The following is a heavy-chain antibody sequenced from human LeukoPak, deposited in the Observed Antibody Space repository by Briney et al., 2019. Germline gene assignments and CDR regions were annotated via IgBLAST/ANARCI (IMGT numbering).Heavy chain of an antibody. CDR1: GYSISSGYY. Sequence: SETLSLTCTVSGYSISSGYYWGWIRPPPGKGLEWIGSIYHSGSTYYNPSLKSRVTISVDTSKNQFSLKLSSVTAADTAVYYCARDAHLYDFWSGYYLPGYYFDYWGQGTLVTVSS. CDR2: IYHSGST. D-gene: IGHD3-3*01. V-gene: IGHV4-38-2*02. J-gene: IGHJ4*02. CDR3: ARDAHLYDFWSGYYLPGYYFDY.